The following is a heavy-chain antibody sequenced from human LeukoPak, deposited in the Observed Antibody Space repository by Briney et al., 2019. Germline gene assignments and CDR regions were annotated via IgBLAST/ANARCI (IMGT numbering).Heavy chain of an antibody. CDR3: ARAPLVGGRLDS. CDR1: GVTFSGYS. Sequence: PGGSLRLSCAAPGVTFSGYSVNWVRQAPGKGLEWVSAITATSRHIYYADSVKGRFTISRDNAKNSLYLQMNSLRSDDTAVYFCARAPLVGGRLDSWGQGTLVTVSS. CDR2: ITATSRHI. V-gene: IGHV3-21*04. J-gene: IGHJ5*01. D-gene: IGHD1-26*01.